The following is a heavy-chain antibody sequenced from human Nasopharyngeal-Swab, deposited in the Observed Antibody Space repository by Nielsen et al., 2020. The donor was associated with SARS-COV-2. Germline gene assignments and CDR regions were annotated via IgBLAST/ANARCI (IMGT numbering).Heavy chain of an antibody. CDR3: ARGSEMTYYDIFDWAPSGWFDP. CDR1: GGPFSGYS. CDR2: INHSGST. V-gene: IGHV4-34*01. D-gene: IGHD3-9*01. Sequence: SDTLSPTFAVYGGPFSGYSWSWIRQPPGKGLECIGEINHSGSTNYNPSPKSRVTISVDTSKNPFSLKLRSVTAADTAVYYCARGSEMTYYDIFDWAPSGWFDPWGQGTLVTVSS. J-gene: IGHJ5*02.